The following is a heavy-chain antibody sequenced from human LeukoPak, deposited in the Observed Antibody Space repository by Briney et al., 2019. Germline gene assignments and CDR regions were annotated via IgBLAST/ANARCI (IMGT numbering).Heavy chain of an antibody. J-gene: IGHJ4*02. CDR3: ARVDGSGSY. Sequence: ASVKVSCKASGYTFSNYGISWVRQAPGQGLEWMGWISPYNGNTNYAQKLQGRVTMTTDTSTNTAYMDLRSLRSDDTAVYYCARVDGSGSYWGQGTLVTVSS. V-gene: IGHV1-18*01. CDR2: ISPYNGNT. CDR1: GYTFSNYG. D-gene: IGHD3-10*01.